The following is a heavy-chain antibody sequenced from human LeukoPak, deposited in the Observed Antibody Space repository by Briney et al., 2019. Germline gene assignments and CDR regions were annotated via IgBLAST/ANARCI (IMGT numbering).Heavy chain of an antibody. CDR1: GVTFSKYW. D-gene: IGHD5-12*01. CDR3: ARDLGHSGYDLYDY. V-gene: IGHV3-7*01. J-gene: IGHJ4*02. CDR2: MKQDSNEK. Sequence: GGSLRLSCVDSGVTFSKYWMNWVRQAPGKGLEWVANMKQDSNEKHYVDSVEGRFTISRDNAKSSLYLQMNNLRAEDTAVYYCARDLGHSGYDLYDYWGQGTLVTVSS.